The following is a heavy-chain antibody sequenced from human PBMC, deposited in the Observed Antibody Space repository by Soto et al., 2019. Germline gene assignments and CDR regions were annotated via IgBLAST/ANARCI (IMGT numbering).Heavy chain of an antibody. Sequence: SETLSLTCTVSGDSISSSRYYWCWIRQHPGKGLEWIGYIYYSGSTYYNPSLKSRVSISIDTSKNQFSLELISVTAADTAVYYCARVGTSYARRGLDVWGQGTTVTVSS. CDR3: ARVGTSYARRGLDV. CDR1: GDSISSSRYY. CDR2: IYYSGST. V-gene: IGHV4-31*03. J-gene: IGHJ6*02. D-gene: IGHD7-27*01.